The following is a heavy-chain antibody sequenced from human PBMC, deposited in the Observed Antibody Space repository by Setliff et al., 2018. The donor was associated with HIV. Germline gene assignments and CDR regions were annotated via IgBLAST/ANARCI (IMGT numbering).Heavy chain of an antibody. CDR1: GYTFTDWF. Sequence: ASVKVSCKSSGYTFTDWFMHWVRQAPGQGLEWMGIVIPSTGDTNYAQNFQGRVTMTRGTSTNTVYMDLSSLKSEDTAVYYCVREARGGYFDYWGQGTLVTVSS. CDR2: VIPSTGDT. CDR3: VREARGGYFDY. J-gene: IGHJ4*02. V-gene: IGHV1-46*01. D-gene: IGHD2-15*01.